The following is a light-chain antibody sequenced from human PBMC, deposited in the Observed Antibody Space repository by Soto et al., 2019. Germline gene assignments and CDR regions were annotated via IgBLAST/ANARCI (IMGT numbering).Light chain of an antibody. V-gene: IGLV1-40*01. J-gene: IGLJ3*02. CDR1: SSNIGAGYD. Sequence: QSVLTQPPSVSGAPGQRVTISCTGSSSNIGAGYDVHWYQQLPGTAPKLLIYGNNNRPSGVPDRFSGSKSGTSASLAITGRQAEDEADDYCQSYDSSLSGWVFGGGTKLTVL. CDR2: GNN. CDR3: QSYDSSLSGWV.